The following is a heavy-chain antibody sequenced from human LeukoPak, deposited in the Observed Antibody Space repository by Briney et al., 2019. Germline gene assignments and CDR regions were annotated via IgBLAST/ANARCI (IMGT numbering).Heavy chain of an antibody. CDR1: GGSFSGYY. V-gene: IGHV4-34*01. Sequence: PSETLSPTCAVYGGSFSGYYWSWIRQPPGKGLEWIGEINHSGSTNYNPSLKSRVTISVDTSKSQFSLNLSSETAADTAVYYCARREGDTSMVRSFDYWGQGTLVTVSS. D-gene: IGHD5-18*01. J-gene: IGHJ4*02. CDR2: INHSGST. CDR3: ARREGDTSMVRSFDY.